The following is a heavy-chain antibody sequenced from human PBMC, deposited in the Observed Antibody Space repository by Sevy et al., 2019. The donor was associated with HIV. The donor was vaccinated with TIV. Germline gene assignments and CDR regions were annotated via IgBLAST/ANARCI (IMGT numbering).Heavy chain of an antibody. CDR3: ASCGGFRGVITPLVDYFDY. V-gene: IGHV3-21*01. J-gene: IGHJ4*02. Sequence: GGSLRLSCAASGFTFSSYSMNWVRQAPGKGLEWVSSISSSSSYIYYADSVKGRFTISRDNAKNSLYLQMNSLRAEDTAVYYCASCGGFRGVITPLVDYFDYWGQGTLVTVSS. CDR1: GFTFSSYS. CDR2: ISSSSSYI. D-gene: IGHD3-10*01.